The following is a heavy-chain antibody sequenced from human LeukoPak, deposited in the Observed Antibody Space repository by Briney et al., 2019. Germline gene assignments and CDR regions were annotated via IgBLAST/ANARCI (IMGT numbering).Heavy chain of an antibody. J-gene: IGHJ4*02. CDR3: TTAGPQTFPPDFDY. CDR2: IKSKTDGGTT. D-gene: IGHD2/OR15-2a*01. V-gene: IGHV3-15*07. Sequence: WIRQPPGKGLEWVGRIKSKTDGGTTDYAAPVKGRFTISRDDSKNTLYLQMNSLKTEDTAVYYCTTAGPQTFPPDFDYWGQGTLATVSS.